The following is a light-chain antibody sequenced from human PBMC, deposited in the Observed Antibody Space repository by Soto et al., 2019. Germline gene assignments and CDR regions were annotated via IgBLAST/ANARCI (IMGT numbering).Light chain of an antibody. CDR2: GAS. CDR3: QQYYSTPYT. V-gene: IGKV3-20*01. J-gene: IGKJ2*01. Sequence: EIVLTQSPGTLSLSPGERATLSCRASQSVSSSYLAWYQQKPGQAPRLLIYGASSRATGIPDRFSGSGSGTDFTLTISSLQAEDVADYYCQQYYSTPYTFGQGTKLEIK. CDR1: QSVSSSY.